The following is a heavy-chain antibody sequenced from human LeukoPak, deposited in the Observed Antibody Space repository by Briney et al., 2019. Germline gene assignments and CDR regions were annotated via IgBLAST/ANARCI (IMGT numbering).Heavy chain of an antibody. Sequence: SGTLSLTCAVSGGSISSSSYYWSWIRQPPGKGLEWIGYIYYSGSTNYNPSLKSRVTISVDTSKNQFSLKLSSVTAADTAVYYCARHSGSYYGWYFDLWGRGTLVTVSS. J-gene: IGHJ2*01. CDR3: ARHSGSYYGWYFDL. V-gene: IGHV4-61*01. CDR2: IYYSGST. CDR1: GGSISSSSYY. D-gene: IGHD1-26*01.